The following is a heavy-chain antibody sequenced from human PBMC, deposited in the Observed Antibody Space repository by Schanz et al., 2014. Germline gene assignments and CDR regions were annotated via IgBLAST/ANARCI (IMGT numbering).Heavy chain of an antibody. V-gene: IGHV1-2*06. J-gene: IGHJ6*02. Sequence: QVQVIQSGPEVKKPGASVKVSCKASGYTFTNHYLHWVRQAPGQGLEWMGRISPDSGGTNYAQKFQGRVTMTRDMSINTAYMELSRLRSDDSAVYYCASDFWSGYSHYYYGLDVWGQGTTVTVSS. CDR3: ASDFWSGYSHYYYGLDV. D-gene: IGHD3-3*01. CDR2: ISPDSGGT. CDR1: GYTFTNHY.